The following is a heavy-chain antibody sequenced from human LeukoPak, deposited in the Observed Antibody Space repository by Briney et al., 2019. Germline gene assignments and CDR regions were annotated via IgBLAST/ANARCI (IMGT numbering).Heavy chain of an antibody. V-gene: IGHV1-69*05. CDR3: ARDQYYYDSSGYRFDY. D-gene: IGHD3-22*01. J-gene: IGHJ4*02. CDR2: IIPIFGTA. Sequence: SVKVSCKASGGTFSSYAISWVRQAPGQGLEWMGRIIPIFGTANYAQKFQGRVTITTDESTSTAYMELSGLRSEDTAVYYCARDQYYYDSSGYRFDYWGQGTLVTVSS. CDR1: GGTFSSYA.